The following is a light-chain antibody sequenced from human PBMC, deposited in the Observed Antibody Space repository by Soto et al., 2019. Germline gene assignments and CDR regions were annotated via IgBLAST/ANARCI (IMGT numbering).Light chain of an antibody. Sequence: SVPTQPASVSGSPGQSITISCTGTSSDVGGYNYVSWYQQHPGKAPKLMIYDVSNRPSGVSNRFSGSKSGNTASLTISGLQAEDEADYYCSSYTSSSTLYVFGTGTKLTVL. CDR3: SSYTSSSTLYV. CDR2: DVS. CDR1: SSDVGGYNY. V-gene: IGLV2-14*01. J-gene: IGLJ1*01.